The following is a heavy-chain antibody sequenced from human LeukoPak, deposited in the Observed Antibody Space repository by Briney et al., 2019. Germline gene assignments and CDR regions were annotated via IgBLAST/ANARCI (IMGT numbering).Heavy chain of an antibody. J-gene: IGHJ3*02. CDR1: GYSISSGYY. Sequence: PSETLSLTCTVSGYSISSGYYWGWIRQPPGKGLEWIGSIYHSGSTYYNPSLKSRVTISVDTSKNQFSLKLSSVTAADTAVYYCARGLKRSGSYFRSAFDIWGQGTMVTVSS. V-gene: IGHV4-38-2*02. D-gene: IGHD1-26*01. CDR3: ARGLKRSGSYFRSAFDI. CDR2: IYHSGST.